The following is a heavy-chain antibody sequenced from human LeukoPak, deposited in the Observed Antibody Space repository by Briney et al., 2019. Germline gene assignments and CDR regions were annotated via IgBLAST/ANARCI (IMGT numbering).Heavy chain of an antibody. CDR2: IRGSGGST. D-gene: IGHD3-10*02. J-gene: IGHJ6*04. V-gene: IGHV3-23*01. CDR1: GFTFSSYA. CDR3: AELGITMIGGV. Sequence: GGSLRLSCAASGFTFSSYAMSWVRQAPGKWLEWVSAIRGSGGSTYYADSVKGRFTISRDNSKNTLYLQMNSLRAEDTAVYYCAELGITMIGGVWGKGTTVTISS.